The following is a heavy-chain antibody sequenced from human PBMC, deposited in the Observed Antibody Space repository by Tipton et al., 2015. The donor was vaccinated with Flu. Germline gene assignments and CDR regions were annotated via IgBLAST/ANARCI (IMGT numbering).Heavy chain of an antibody. D-gene: IGHD2-8*01. V-gene: IGHV4-34*01. J-gene: IGHJ4*02. Sequence: TLSLTCAVYGGSFSGYYWSWIRQPPGKGLEWIGEINHSGSTNYNPSLKSRVTISVDTSKNQFSLKLSSVTAADTAVYYCARGRYAGYWGQGTLVTVSS. CDR2: INHSGST. CDR1: GGSFSGYY. CDR3: ARGRYAGY.